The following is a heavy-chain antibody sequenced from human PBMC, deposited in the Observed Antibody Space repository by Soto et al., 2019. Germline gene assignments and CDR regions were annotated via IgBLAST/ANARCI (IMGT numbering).Heavy chain of an antibody. CDR3: AKEGSSRGGAFDI. CDR2: ISGSGGST. D-gene: IGHD6-13*01. CDR1: GFTFSSYA. Sequence: EVQLLESGGGLVQPGGSLRLSCAASGFTFSSYAMSWFRQAPGKGLEWVSAISGSGGSTYYADSVKGRFTISRDNSKNTLYLQMDSRRAEATAVYYCAKEGSSRGGAFDIGCQGTMVTVSS. V-gene: IGHV3-23*01. J-gene: IGHJ3*02.